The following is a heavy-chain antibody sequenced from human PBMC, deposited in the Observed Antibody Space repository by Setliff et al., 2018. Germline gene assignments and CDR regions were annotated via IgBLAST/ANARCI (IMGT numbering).Heavy chain of an antibody. V-gene: IGHV4-59*08. CDR3: ARLPGYCNGGNCYGYYTFDI. CDR2: INYRGST. D-gene: IGHD2-15*01. Sequence: ASETLSLTCTVSGGSLSSYYWSWIRQPPGKGLEWIAYINYRGSTISNPSLKSRVTISLDTSKNQFSLKLSSVTAADTAVYYCARLPGYCNGGNCYGYYTFDIWGQGTMVTVSS. J-gene: IGHJ3*02. CDR1: GGSLSSYY.